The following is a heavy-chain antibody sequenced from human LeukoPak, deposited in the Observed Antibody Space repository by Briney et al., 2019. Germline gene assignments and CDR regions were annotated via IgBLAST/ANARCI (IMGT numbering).Heavy chain of an antibody. J-gene: IGHJ4*02. D-gene: IGHD1-26*01. Sequence: GGPLRLSCAASGFIFSDYSMNWVRQAPGKGLEWVSSISSGSTYIYYADSVKGRFTISRDNGETSLYLQMSSLRTEDTAVYYCARDFRSGSYSGDYYFDYWGQGTLVTVSS. CDR1: GFIFSDYS. CDR2: ISSGSTYI. V-gene: IGHV3-21*01. CDR3: ARDFRSGSYSGDYYFDY.